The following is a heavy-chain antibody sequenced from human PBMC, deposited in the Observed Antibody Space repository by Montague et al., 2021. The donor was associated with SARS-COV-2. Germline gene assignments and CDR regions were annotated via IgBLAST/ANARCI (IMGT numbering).Heavy chain of an antibody. CDR1: GDSVSSNSAA. CDR2: TYYRSKWYN. J-gene: IGHJ4*02. Sequence: CTISGDSVSSNSAAWNWIRQSPSRGLEWLGRTYYRSKWYNDYAVSVKSRITINPDTSKNQFSLQQNSVTPEDTAVYYCARDGGLYSSSWYLGYFDYWGQGTLVTVSS. D-gene: IGHD6-13*01. V-gene: IGHV6-1*01. CDR3: ARDGGLYSSSWYLGYFDY.